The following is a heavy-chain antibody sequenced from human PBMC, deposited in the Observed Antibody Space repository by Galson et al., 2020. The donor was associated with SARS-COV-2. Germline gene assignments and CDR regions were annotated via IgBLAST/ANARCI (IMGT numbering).Heavy chain of an antibody. D-gene: IGHD5-18*01. J-gene: IGHJ6*02. CDR1: GFPFSTYS. Sequence: GESLKLSCAASGFPFSTYSMNWVRLAPGKGLDWVSSISTSSSYTYYVDSVKGRFSISRDNPRNSLYLQMNSLRAEDTAVYYCARDEGIRGYNYGRLYYGMDVWGQGTTVTVS. CDR3: ARDEGIRGYNYGRLYYGMDV. CDR2: ISTSSSYT. V-gene: IGHV3-21*01.